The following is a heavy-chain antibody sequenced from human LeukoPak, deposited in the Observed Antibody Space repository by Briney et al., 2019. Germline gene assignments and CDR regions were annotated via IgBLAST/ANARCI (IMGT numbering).Heavy chain of an antibody. V-gene: IGHV3-66*01. CDR1: GFTITSYN. D-gene: IGHD6-19*01. Sequence: GGSLRLSCVASGFTITSYNMNWVRQAPGKGLEWVSVIHSGGSTYYADSVKGRFTISRDNSKNTLYLQMNSLRAEDTAVYYCARGGYSSWGIFDYWGQGTLVTVSS. J-gene: IGHJ4*02. CDR3: ARGGYSSWGIFDY. CDR2: IHSGGST.